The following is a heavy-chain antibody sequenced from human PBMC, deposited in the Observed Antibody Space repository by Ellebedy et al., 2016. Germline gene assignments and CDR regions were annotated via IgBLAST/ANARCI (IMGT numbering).Heavy chain of an antibody. V-gene: IGHV5-10-1*01. CDR1: GYSFTSYW. Sequence: KVSCKGSGYSFTSYWISWVRQMPGKGLEWMGRIDPSDSYTNYSPSFQGHVTISADKSISTAYLQWSSLKASDTAMYYCARTPSVVQGYYYYGMDVWGQGTTVTVSS. CDR2: IDPSDSYT. J-gene: IGHJ6*02. D-gene: IGHD2-15*01. CDR3: ARTPSVVQGYYYYGMDV.